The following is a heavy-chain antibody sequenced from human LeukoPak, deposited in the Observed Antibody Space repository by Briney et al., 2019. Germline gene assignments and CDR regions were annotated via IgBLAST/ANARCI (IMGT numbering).Heavy chain of an antibody. CDR1: GFTFSDYY. J-gene: IGHJ4*02. CDR2: ISSSGSTI. Sequence: GGSLRLPCAASGFTFSDYYMSWIRQAPGKGLEWVSYISSSGSTIYYADSVKGRFTISRDNAKNSLYLQMNSLRAEDTAVYYCARRRDSGSLQHFDYWGQGTLVTVSS. V-gene: IGHV3-11*01. D-gene: IGHD1-26*01. CDR3: ARRRDSGSLQHFDY.